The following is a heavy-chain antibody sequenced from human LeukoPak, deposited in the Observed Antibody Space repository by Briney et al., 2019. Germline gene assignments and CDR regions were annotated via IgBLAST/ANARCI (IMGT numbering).Heavy chain of an antibody. D-gene: IGHD2-2*02. V-gene: IGHV4-61*08. CDR2: IYYSGST. J-gene: IGHJ6*03. CDR1: GGSISSGGYY. CDR3: ARHRGYCSSTSCYTSFRSYYYYYMDV. Sequence: SQTLSLTCTVSGGSISSGGYYWSWIRQPPGKGLEWIGYIYYSGSTNYNPSLKSRVTISVDTSKNQFSLKLSSVTAADTAVYYCARHRGYCSSTSCYTSFRSYYYYYMDVWGKGTTVTVSS.